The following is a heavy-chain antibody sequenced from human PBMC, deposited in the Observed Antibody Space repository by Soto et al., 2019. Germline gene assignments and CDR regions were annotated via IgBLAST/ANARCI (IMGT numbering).Heavy chain of an antibody. V-gene: IGHV3-11*01. CDR3: ARDYDILTGYSPFDY. J-gene: IGHJ4*02. CDR2: ISSGGTTI. CDR1: GFTFSDYY. D-gene: IGHD3-9*01. Sequence: VHLVESGGGLVKPGGSLRLSCAVSGFTFSDYYMSWIRQAPGKGLEWVAYISSGGTTIYYGDSVKGRFAISRDNAKNSLYLQMNSLRAEDTAVYYCARDYDILTGYSPFDYWGQGTLVPVSS.